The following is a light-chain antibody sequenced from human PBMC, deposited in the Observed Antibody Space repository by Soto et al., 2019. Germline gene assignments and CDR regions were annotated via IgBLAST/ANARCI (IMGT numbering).Light chain of an antibody. V-gene: IGKV2-28*01. CDR1: QSLLHSNGYNY. CDR2: LGS. J-gene: IGKJ1*01. CDR3: MQALQTSWT. Sequence: DIVMTQSPLSLPVTPGEPASISCRSSQSLLHSNGYNYLDWYLQKPGQSPQLLIYLGSNRASGVPDRFSGSGSGTDFTLKISRVEPEDVGVYYCMQALQTSWTFGQGTKVDIK.